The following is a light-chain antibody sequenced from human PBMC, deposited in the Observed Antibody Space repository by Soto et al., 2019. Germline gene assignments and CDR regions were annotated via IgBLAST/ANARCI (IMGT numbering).Light chain of an antibody. V-gene: IGLV2-14*03. J-gene: IGLJ2*01. Sequence: QSALTQPASVSGSPGQSITISCTGTSSDVGGYNYVSWYQQHPDKAPKLMIYDVSRRPPGVSDRFSGSKSGSTASLTISGLQAEDEADYYCSSYSSTTHVVFGGGTKLTVL. CDR3: SSYSSTTHVV. CDR2: DVS. CDR1: SSDVGGYNY.